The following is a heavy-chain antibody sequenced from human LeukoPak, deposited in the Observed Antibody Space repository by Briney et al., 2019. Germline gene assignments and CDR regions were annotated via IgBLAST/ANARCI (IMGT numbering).Heavy chain of an antibody. V-gene: IGHV4-59*12. J-gene: IGHJ4*02. CDR3: ARIAAAAAPTFDY. CDR1: GGSISSYY. CDR2: IYYSGST. Sequence: PSETLSLTCTVSGGSISSYYWSWIRQPPGKGLEWIGYIYYSGSTNYNPSLKSRVTISVDTSKNQFSLKLSSVTAADTAVYYCARIAAAAAPTFDYWGQGTLVTVSS. D-gene: IGHD6-13*01.